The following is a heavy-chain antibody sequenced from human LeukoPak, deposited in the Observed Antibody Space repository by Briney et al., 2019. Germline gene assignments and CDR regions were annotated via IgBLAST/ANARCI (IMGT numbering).Heavy chain of an antibody. CDR3: ARGAYYDSSGYYPHYYYYYGMDV. D-gene: IGHD3-22*01. J-gene: IGHJ6*02. CDR2: MNPNSGNT. V-gene: IGHV1-8*01. Sequence: GASVKVSCKASGYTFTSYDINWVRQATGQGLEWMGWMNPNSGNTGYAQKFQGRVTMTRSTSISTAYMELSSLRSEDTAVCYCARGAYYDSSGYYPHYYYYYGMDVWGQGTTVTVSS. CDR1: GYTFTSYD.